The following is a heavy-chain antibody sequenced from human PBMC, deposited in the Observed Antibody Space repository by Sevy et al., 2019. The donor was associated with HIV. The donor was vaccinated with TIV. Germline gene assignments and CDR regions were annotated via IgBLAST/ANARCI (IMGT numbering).Heavy chain of an antibody. J-gene: IGHJ4*02. V-gene: IGHV3-30*18. D-gene: IGHD1-26*01. Sequence: GGSLRLSCAASGFTFSSYGMHWVRQAPGKGLEWVAVISYDGSNKYYADSVKGRFTISRDNSKNTLYLQMNSLRAEDTAVYYCAKGEFDYWGQRTLVTVSS. CDR2: ISYDGSNK. CDR1: GFTFSSYG. CDR3: AKGEFDY.